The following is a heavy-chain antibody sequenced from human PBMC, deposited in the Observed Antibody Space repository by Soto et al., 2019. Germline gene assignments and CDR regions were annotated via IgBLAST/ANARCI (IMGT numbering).Heavy chain of an antibody. CDR3: ARDLYYGDYQMPFTR. V-gene: IGHV3-33*01. CDR2: IWYDGSNK. J-gene: IGHJ4*02. D-gene: IGHD4-17*01. CDR1: GFTFSSYG. Sequence: QVQLVESGGGVVQPGRSLRLSCAASGFTFSSYGMHWVRQAPGKGLEWVAVIWYDGSNKYYADSVKGRFTISRDNSKNTLYLQMNSLRAEDTTVYYCARDLYYGDYQMPFTRWGQGTLVTVSS.